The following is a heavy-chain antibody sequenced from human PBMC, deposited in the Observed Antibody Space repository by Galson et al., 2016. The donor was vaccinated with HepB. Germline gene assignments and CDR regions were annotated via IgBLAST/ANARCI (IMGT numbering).Heavy chain of an antibody. D-gene: IGHD3-3*01. CDR2: ICSSSVYI. Sequence: SLRLSCAASGFTFTTYTMNWLRQAPGKGPEWVSSICSSSVYIYYADSVKGRFTISRDNAENSLYLQMDSLRAEDTAVYYCARDPVFGDWGQGTMVTVSS. CDR3: ARDPVFGD. CDR1: GFTFTTYT. J-gene: IGHJ3*01. V-gene: IGHV3-21*01.